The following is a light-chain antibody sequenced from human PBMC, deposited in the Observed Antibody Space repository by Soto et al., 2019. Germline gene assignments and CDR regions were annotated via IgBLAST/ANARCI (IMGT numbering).Light chain of an antibody. J-gene: IGKJ5*01. V-gene: IGKV1-12*01. CDR3: QQASSFPHIT. Sequence: DIQMTQSPSSVSASVGDRVTITCRASQNITRWLAWYQHKPGEAPKVLIYAASTLQGGVPSRFSGSGFGTDFTLTINSLQPEDFGTYYCQQASSFPHITFVQGTRLEIK. CDR1: QNITRW. CDR2: AAS.